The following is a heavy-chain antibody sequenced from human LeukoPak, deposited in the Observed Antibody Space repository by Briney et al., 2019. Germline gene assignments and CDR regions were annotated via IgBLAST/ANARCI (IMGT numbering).Heavy chain of an antibody. Sequence: SVKVSGKASGGTFSSYAISWVRQAPGQGLEWMGGIIPIFGTANYAQKFQGRVTITADKSTSTAYMELSSLRSEDTAVYYCARAADSSSYEIGVNWFDPWGQGTLVTVSS. V-gene: IGHV1-69*06. CDR1: GGTFSSYA. J-gene: IGHJ5*02. CDR3: ARAADSSSYEIGVNWFDP. CDR2: IIPIFGTA. D-gene: IGHD6-13*01.